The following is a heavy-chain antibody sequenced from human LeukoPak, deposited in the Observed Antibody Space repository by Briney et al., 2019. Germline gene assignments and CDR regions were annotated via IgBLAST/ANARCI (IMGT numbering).Heavy chain of an antibody. Sequence: SETLSLTCTVSGGSISSYYWSWIRQPAGKGLEWIGYIYYSGSTNYNPSLKSRVTISVDRSKNQFSLKLSSVTAADTAVYYCARVERRYYFDYWGQGTLVTVSS. V-gene: IGHV4-59*12. CDR3: ARVERRYYFDY. D-gene: IGHD3-3*01. CDR1: GGSISSYY. CDR2: IYYSGST. J-gene: IGHJ4*02.